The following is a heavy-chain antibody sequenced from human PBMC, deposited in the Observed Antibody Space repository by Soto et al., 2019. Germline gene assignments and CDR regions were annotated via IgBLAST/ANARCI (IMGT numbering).Heavy chain of an antibody. CDR3: AKVTPLRFLEWLLSPFDY. J-gene: IGHJ4*02. D-gene: IGHD3-3*01. V-gene: IGHV3-23*01. CDR1: GFTFSSYA. Sequence: GGSLRLSCAASGFTFSSYAMSWVRQAPGKGLEWVSAISGSGGSTYYADSVKGRFTISRDNSKNTLYLQMNSLRAEDTAVYYCAKVTPLRFLEWLLSPFDYWGQGTLVTVSS. CDR2: ISGSGGST.